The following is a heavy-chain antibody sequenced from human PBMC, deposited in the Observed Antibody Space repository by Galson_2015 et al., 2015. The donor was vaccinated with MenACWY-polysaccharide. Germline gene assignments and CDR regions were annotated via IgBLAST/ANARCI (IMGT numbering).Heavy chain of an antibody. D-gene: IGHD4-17*01. CDR1: GFNFDSYA. Sequence: SLRLSCAASGFNFDSYAMHWVRQGPGKGLEWVSLIRGGGITTDYADSVKGRFTVSRDNSKNSLYLQMNSLRAEDTALYYCAKDYGDFGPGFWGQGAQVTVSS. CDR2: IRGGGITT. CDR3: AKDYGDFGPGF. V-gene: IGHV3-43*02. J-gene: IGHJ4*02.